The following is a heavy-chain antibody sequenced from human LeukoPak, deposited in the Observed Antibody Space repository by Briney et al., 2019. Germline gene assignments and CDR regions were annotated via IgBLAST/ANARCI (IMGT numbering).Heavy chain of an antibody. V-gene: IGHV1-3*01. CDR2: INAGNGNT. J-gene: IGHJ4*02. CDR1: GYTFTSYA. CDR3: ARDSTYYYGSGTYSPDY. D-gene: IGHD3-10*01. Sequence: ASVKVSCKASGYTFTSYAIHWVRQAPGQRLGWMGWINAGNGNTKYSQEFQGRVTITRDTSASTAYMELRSLRSDDTAVYYCARDSTYYYGSGTYSPDYWGQGTLVTVSS.